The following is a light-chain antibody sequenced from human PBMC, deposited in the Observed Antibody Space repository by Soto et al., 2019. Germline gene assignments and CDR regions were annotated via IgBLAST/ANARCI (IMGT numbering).Light chain of an antibody. CDR3: QQYEKWPPSIT. CDR2: GAS. J-gene: IGKJ5*01. V-gene: IGKV3-15*01. CDR1: QSIRRN. Sequence: EIVLTQSPGTLSLSPGDRATLSCRASQSIRRNYLAWHQQKPGQAPRLLIHGASTRATGISARFSGGGSGTEFTLTISSLQSEDFAPYFCQQYEKWPPSITFGQGTRLEIK.